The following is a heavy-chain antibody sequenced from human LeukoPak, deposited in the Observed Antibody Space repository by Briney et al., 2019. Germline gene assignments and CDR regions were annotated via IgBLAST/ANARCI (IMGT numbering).Heavy chain of an antibody. V-gene: IGHV3-30-3*01. J-gene: IGHJ4*02. D-gene: IGHD5-18*01. CDR2: ISYDGSNK. Sequence: GGSLRLSCAASGFTFSSYAMHWVRQAPGKGLEWVAVISYDGSNKYYADSVKGRFTISRGNSKNTLYLQMNSLRAEDTAVYYCARDHLDRGYSYGPDYWGQGTLVTVSS. CDR1: GFTFSSYA. CDR3: ARDHLDRGYSYGPDY.